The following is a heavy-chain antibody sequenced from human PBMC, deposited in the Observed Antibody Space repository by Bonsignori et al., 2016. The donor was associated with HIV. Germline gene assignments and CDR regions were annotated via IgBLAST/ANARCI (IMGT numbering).Heavy chain of an antibody. J-gene: IGHJ3*02. Sequence: WVRQAPGQGLEWMGWINPTSGGTNYAQRFQGRVTMTRDTSISTAYLDLSRLRSDDTAVYYCARTYYYGSGKVRGTFDIWGQGTMVTVSS. D-gene: IGHD3-10*01. CDR3: ARTYYYGSGKVRGTFDI. V-gene: IGHV1-2*02. CDR2: INPTSGGT.